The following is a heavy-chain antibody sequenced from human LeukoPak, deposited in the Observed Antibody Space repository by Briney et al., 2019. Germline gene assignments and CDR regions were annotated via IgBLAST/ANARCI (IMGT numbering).Heavy chain of an antibody. V-gene: IGHV1-2*02. J-gene: IGHJ4*02. Sequence: GASVKVSCKASGYTFTGYYMHWVRQAPGQGLEWMGWINPNSGGTNYAQKFQGRVTMTRDTSISTAYMELRSLRSDDTAVYYCARDLSPQRQLVKGGIDYWGQGTLVTVSS. CDR2: INPNSGGT. D-gene: IGHD6-13*01. CDR3: ARDLSPQRQLVKGGIDY. CDR1: GYTFTGYY.